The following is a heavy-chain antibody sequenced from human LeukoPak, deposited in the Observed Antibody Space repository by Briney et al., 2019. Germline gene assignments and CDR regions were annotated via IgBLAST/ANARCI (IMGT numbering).Heavy chain of an antibody. J-gene: IGHJ4*02. V-gene: IGHV3-30*18. Sequence: GRSLRLSCAASGFTFSSYGMHWVRQAPGKGLEWVAVISYDGSNKYYADSVKGRFTISRDNSKNTLYLQMNSLRAEDTAVYYCAKAKSFGYCSGGSCPFDYWGQGTLVTVSS. CDR3: AKAKSFGYCSGGSCPFDY. CDR2: ISYDGSNK. D-gene: IGHD2-15*01. CDR1: GFTFSSYG.